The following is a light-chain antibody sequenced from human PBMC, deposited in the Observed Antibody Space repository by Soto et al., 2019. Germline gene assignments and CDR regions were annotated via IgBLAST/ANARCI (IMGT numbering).Light chain of an antibody. J-gene: IGKJ2*01. Sequence: DLQMTQSPSSLSASVGDRVTITCRASQNMNTYLYWYQQRPGKDPNLLIFATSTLQSGVPSRFSVSATCTDFHLTIISLQLENYASYYCQHPYRISSGYNFGQGTKVEIK. V-gene: IGKV1-39*01. CDR3: QHPYRISSGYN. CDR1: QNMNTY. CDR2: ATS.